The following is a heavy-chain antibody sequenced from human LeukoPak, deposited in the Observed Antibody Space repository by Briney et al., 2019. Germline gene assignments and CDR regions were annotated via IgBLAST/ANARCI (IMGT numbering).Heavy chain of an antibody. J-gene: IGHJ4*02. D-gene: IGHD5-12*01. CDR1: GFTFSSYE. V-gene: IGHV3-48*03. Sequence: PGGSLRLSCAASGFTFSSYEMNWVRQAPGKGLEWVSYISSSGSTIYYADSVKGRFTISRDNAKNSLYLQMNSLRAEDTAGYYCARGFGGYDIIDYWGQGTLVTVSS. CDR2: ISSSGSTI. CDR3: ARGFGGYDIIDY.